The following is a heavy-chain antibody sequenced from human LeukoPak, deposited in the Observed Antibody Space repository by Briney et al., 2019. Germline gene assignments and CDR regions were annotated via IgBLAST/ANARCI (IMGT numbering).Heavy chain of an antibody. D-gene: IGHD1-1*01. CDR3: ARGPAGYN. CDR1: GFTASSNH. V-gene: IGHV3-53*01. Sequence: GGSLRLSCAASGFTASSNHMSWVRQAPGKGLECVSLIYRGGSTDYADSVKGRFTISRDNLKNTMYRQMNILRAEDTAVYYCARGPAGYNWGQGTLVTFSS. CDR2: IYRGGST. J-gene: IGHJ4*02.